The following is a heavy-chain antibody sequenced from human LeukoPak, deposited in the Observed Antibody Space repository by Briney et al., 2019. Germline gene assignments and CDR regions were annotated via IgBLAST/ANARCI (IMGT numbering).Heavy chain of an antibody. CDR3: AMYSSAGGTRF. D-gene: IGHD6-25*01. V-gene: IGHV3-64*01. Sequence: GGSLRLSCAASGFTFSSYAMHWVRQAPGKGLEYVSAISSNGGSTYYANSVKGRFTISRDNSKNTLYLQMGSLRAEDMAVYYCAMYSSAGGTRFWGQGTLVTVSS. J-gene: IGHJ4*02. CDR1: GFTFSSYA. CDR2: ISSNGGST.